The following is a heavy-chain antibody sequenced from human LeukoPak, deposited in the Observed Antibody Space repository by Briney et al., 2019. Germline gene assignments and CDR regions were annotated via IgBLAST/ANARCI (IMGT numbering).Heavy chain of an antibody. D-gene: IGHD2-21*02. CDR1: GFTFSSYA. Sequence: AGGSLRLSCAASGFTFSSYAMSWVRQAPGKGLEWVSAISGSGGSTYYADSVKGRLTISRDNSKNTLYLQMNSLRAEDTAVYYCAKQDAYCGGDCYSIDYWGQGTLVTVSS. V-gene: IGHV3-23*01. CDR3: AKQDAYCGGDCYSIDY. J-gene: IGHJ4*02. CDR2: ISGSGGST.